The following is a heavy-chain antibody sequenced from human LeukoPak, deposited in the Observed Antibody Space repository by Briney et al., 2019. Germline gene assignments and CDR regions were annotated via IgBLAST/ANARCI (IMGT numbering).Heavy chain of an antibody. D-gene: IGHD6-13*01. J-gene: IGHJ1*01. CDR2: ISYDGSNK. V-gene: IGHV3-30-3*01. CDR3: ARGQGNWYSEYFQH. CDR1: GFTFSIYA. Sequence: GRSLRLSCAASGFTFSIYAVHWVRQAPGKGLEWVAVISYDGSNKFYADSVKGRLTISRDNSKNTLYLQMNSLRAEDTAVYYCARGQGNWYSEYFQHWGQGTLVTVSS.